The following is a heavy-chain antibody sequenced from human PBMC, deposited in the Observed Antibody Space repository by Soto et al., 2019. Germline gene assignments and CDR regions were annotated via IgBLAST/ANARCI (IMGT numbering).Heavy chain of an antibody. CDR2: IWYDGSNK. V-gene: IGHV3-33*01. CDR1: GFTFSSYG. Sequence: GGSLRLSCAASGFTFSSYGMHWVRQAPGKGLEWVAVIWYDGSNKYYADSVKGRFTISRDNSKNTLYLQMNSLRAEDTAVYYCARAPHDYGGNFYGMDVWGQGTTVTVSS. CDR3: ARAPHDYGGNFYGMDV. D-gene: IGHD4-17*01. J-gene: IGHJ6*02.